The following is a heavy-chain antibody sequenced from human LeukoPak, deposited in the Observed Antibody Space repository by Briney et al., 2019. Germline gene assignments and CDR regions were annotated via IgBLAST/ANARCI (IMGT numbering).Heavy chain of an antibody. CDR2: INHSGST. D-gene: IGHD5-24*01. CDR1: GESFSGYY. V-gene: IGHV4-34*01. CDR3: ARIRPRGGYNY. Sequence: SETLSLTCAVYGESFSGYYWSWIRQPPGKGLEWIGEINHSGSTNYNPSLKSRVTISVDTSKNQFSLKLSSVTAADTAVYYCARIRPRGGYNYWGQGTLVTVSS. J-gene: IGHJ4*02.